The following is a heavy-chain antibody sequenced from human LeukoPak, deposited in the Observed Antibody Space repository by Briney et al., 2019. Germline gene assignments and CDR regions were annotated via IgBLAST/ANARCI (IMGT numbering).Heavy chain of an antibody. CDR3: ARHALAHYDILTGYLAQ. V-gene: IGHV4-59*08. J-gene: IGHJ4*02. CDR2: IHYSGSS. CDR1: GDSTSNFY. Sequence: SETLSLTCSVSGDSTSNFYWNWIRQSPGKGLEWIGNIHYSGSSNYNPSLKSRVTISVDTSKNQFSLKLSSVTAADTAVYYCARHALAHYDILTGYLAQWGQGTLVTVSS. D-gene: IGHD3-9*01.